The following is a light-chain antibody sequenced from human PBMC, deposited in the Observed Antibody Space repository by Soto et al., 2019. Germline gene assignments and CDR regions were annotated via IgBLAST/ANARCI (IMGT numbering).Light chain of an antibody. CDR3: CLYAGSYPFYV. CDR2: DVS. J-gene: IGLJ1*01. V-gene: IGLV2-11*01. Sequence: QSALTQPRSVSGSPGQSVTISCTGTSSDVGGYNYVSWYQQPPGKAPKLMIYDVSKRPSGVPDRFSGSKSGNTASLTISGLQAEDEADYDCCLYAGSYPFYVFGTGTKLTVL. CDR1: SSDVGGYNY.